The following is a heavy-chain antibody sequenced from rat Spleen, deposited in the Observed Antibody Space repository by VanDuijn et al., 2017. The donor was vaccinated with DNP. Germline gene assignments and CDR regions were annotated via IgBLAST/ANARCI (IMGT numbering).Heavy chain of an antibody. Sequence: EVQLQESGPGLVKPSQSLSLTCSVTGYSITSGYGWNWIRKFPGNKLEWMGYINSAGSTNYNPSLKSRISITRDTSKNQFFLQVNSVTTEDTATYYCARGLRRVYWYFDFWGPGSMVTVSS. CDR1: GYSITSGYG. V-gene: IGHV3-3*01. CDR2: INSAGST. CDR3: ARGLRRVYWYFDF. J-gene: IGHJ1*01. D-gene: IGHD1-11*01.